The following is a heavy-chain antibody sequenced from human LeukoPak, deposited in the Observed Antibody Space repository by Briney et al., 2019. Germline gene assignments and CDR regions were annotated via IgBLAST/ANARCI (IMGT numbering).Heavy chain of an antibody. CDR1: GYTFTSYD. Sequence: ASVKVSCKASGYTFTSYDINWVRQAPGQGLEWMGWMNPNSGSTGYAQKFQGRVTITRNTSISTAYMELSGLRSEDTAVYYCARGRSTGYPYYFEYWGQGTLVTDSS. J-gene: IGHJ4*02. CDR3: ARGRSTGYPYYFEY. D-gene: IGHD5-12*01. CDR2: MNPNSGST. V-gene: IGHV1-8*03.